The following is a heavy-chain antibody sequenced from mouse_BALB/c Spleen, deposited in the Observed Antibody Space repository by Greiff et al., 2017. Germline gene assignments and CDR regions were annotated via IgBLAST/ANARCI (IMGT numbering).Heavy chain of an antibody. CDR2: IHYSGST. CDR3: AIYYDYDGFAY. CDR1: GYSITSGYS. V-gene: IGHV3-1*02. D-gene: IGHD2-4*01. J-gene: IGHJ3*01. Sequence: EVKLEESGPDLVKPSQSLSLTCTVTGYSITSGYSWHWIRQFPGNKLEWMGYIHYSGSTNYNPSLKSRFSITRDTSKNQFFLQLNSVTTEDTATYYCAIYYDYDGFAYWGQGTLVTVSA.